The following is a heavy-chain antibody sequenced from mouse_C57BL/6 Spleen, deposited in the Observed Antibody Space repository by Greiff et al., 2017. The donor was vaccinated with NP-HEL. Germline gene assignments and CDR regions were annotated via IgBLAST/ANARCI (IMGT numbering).Heavy chain of an antibody. CDR1: GYSFTGYY. CDR2: INPSTGGT. CDR3: ARRLSTVVDY. D-gene: IGHD1-1*01. V-gene: IGHV1-42*01. J-gene: IGHJ2*01. Sequence: EVQLQQSGPELVKPGASVKISCKASGYSFTGYYMNWVKQSPEKSLEWIGEINPSTGGTTYNQKFKAKATLTVDKSASTAYMQLTSLTSEDSAIYYCARRLSTVVDYWGQGTTLTVSS.